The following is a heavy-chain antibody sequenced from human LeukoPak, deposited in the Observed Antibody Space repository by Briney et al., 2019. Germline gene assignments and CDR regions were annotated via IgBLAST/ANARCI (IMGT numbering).Heavy chain of an antibody. CDR3: AKDRFDGIGVVIDPEYFQH. CDR2: ISGSGGST. J-gene: IGHJ1*01. V-gene: IGHV3-23*01. D-gene: IGHD3-3*01. Sequence: PTGGSLRLSCAASGFTFSSYAMSWVRQAPGKGLEWVSAISGSGGSTYYADSVKGRFTISRDNSKNTLYLQMNGLRAEDTAVYYCAKDRFDGIGVVIDPEYFQHWGQGTLVTVSS. CDR1: GFTFSSYA.